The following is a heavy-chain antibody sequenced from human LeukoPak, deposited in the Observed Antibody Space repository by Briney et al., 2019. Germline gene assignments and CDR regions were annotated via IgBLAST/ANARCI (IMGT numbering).Heavy chain of an antibody. CDR3: AKDCVGTYPDAFDI. D-gene: IGHD2-21*01. J-gene: IGHJ3*02. V-gene: IGHV3-23*01. CDR2: IGVSGAAT. CDR1: GFTFSSYA. Sequence: GESLRLSCAASGFTFSSYAMTWVRQAPGKGLEWVSAIGVSGAATYYADSVKGRFTISRDNSKNTLYLQMNSLRAEVTAVYYCAKDCVGTYPDAFDIWGQGTMVTDSS.